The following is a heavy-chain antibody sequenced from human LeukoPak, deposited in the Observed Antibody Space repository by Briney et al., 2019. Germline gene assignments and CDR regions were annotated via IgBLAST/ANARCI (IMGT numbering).Heavy chain of an antibody. J-gene: IGHJ5*02. CDR1: GGSFSGYY. D-gene: IGHD6-6*01. CDR2: INHSGST. CDR3: ARRRFIAARRWFDP. V-gene: IGHV4-34*01. Sequence: SETLSLTCAVYGGSFSGYYWSWIRQPPGKGLEWIGEINHSGSTNYNPSLKSRVTISVDTSKNQFSLKLSSVTAADTAVYYCARRRFIAARRWFDPWGQGTLVTVSS.